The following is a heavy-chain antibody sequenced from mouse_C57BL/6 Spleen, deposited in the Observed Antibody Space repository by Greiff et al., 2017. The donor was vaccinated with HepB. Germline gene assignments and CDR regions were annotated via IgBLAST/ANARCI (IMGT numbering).Heavy chain of an antibody. V-gene: IGHV1-26*01. CDR3: ARSWVFAY. Sequence: EVQLQQSGPELVKPGASVKISCKASGYTFTDYYMNWVKQSHGKSLEWIGDINPNNGGTSYNQKFKGKATLTVDKSSSTAYMELRSLTSEDSAVYYCARSWVFAYWGQGTLVTVSA. CDR1: GYTFTDYY. CDR2: INPNNGGT. J-gene: IGHJ3*01.